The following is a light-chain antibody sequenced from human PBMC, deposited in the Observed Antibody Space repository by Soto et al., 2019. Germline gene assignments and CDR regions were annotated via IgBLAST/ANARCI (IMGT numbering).Light chain of an antibody. CDR1: SSDVGGYNY. CDR2: DVS. J-gene: IGLJ1*01. V-gene: IGLV2-14*03. Sequence: QSVLTQPASVSGSPGQSITISCTGTSSDVGGYNYVSWYQQNPGKAPKLMIYDVSNRPSGVSNRFSGSKSGNTASLTISGLQAEDEAEYYCSSCTSSTTYVFGTGTKVTVL. CDR3: SSCTSSTTYV.